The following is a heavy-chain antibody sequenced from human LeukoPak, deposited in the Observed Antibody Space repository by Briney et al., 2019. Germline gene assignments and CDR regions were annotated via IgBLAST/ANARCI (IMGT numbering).Heavy chain of an antibody. D-gene: IGHD2-21*02. CDR2: ISAYNGNT. CDR1: GYTFTSYG. Sequence: GASVKVSCKASGYTFTSYGISWVRQAPGQGLEWMGWISAYNGNTNYARKLQGRVTMTTDTSTSTAYMELRSLRSDDTAVYYCASGVVTATTGAFDIWGQGTMVTVSS. CDR3: ASGVVTATTGAFDI. J-gene: IGHJ3*02. V-gene: IGHV1-18*01.